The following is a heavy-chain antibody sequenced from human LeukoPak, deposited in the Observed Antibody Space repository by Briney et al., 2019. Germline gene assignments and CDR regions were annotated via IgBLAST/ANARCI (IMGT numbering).Heavy chain of an antibody. CDR1: GFTFSSYA. Sequence: GGSLRLSCAASGFTFSSYAMTWVRQAPGKGLEWVAYMKQDGSEIYYVDSVKGRFTISRDNANNSLYLQMNSLRAEDTALYYCARGVYQFDYWGQGTLVTVSS. J-gene: IGHJ4*02. CDR3: ARGVYQFDY. CDR2: MKQDGSEI. D-gene: IGHD3-16*02. V-gene: IGHV3-7*01.